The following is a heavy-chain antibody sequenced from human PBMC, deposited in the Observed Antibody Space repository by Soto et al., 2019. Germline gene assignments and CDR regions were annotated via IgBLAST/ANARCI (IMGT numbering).Heavy chain of an antibody. CDR3: ARVYSGSYSDS. D-gene: IGHD1-26*01. CDR2: IYYSGST. V-gene: IGHV4-31*03. CDR1: GGSISSGGYY. Sequence: SETLSLTCTVSGGSISSGGYYWSWIRQHPGKGLEWIGYIYYSGSTYYNPSLKSRATISVDESKNQFSLKVTSVTAADTAVYYCARVYSGSYSDSWGQGTLVTVSS. J-gene: IGHJ4*02.